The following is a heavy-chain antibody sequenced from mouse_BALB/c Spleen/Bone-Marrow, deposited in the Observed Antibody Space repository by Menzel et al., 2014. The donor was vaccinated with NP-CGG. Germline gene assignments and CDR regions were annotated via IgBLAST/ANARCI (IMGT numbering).Heavy chain of an antibody. Sequence: EVQGVESGGGLVQPGGSRKLSCAASGFTLSNFGMHWFRQSPEKGLEWVAFVSTGSTIIYYADTVKGRFTISRDNPENTLFLQMTSLRSEDTAIYYCARSHFYGNYFDYWGQGTTLTVSS. V-gene: IGHV5-17*02. D-gene: IGHD2-1*01. CDR3: ARSHFYGNYFDY. J-gene: IGHJ2*01. CDR1: GFTLSNFG. CDR2: VSTGSTII.